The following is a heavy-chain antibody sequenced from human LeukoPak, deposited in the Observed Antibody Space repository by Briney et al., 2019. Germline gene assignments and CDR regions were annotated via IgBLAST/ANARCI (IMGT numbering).Heavy chain of an antibody. V-gene: IGHV4-59*01. CDR3: ARDKGIMRYFDL. D-gene: IGHD2-8*01. CDR1: GGSISSYY. CDR2: IYYDGST. Sequence: SETLSLTCTVSGGSISSYYWSWIRQPPGKGLEWIGYIYYDGSTKYNPSLKSRVTMSVDTSKNQFSLKLYSVTAADTAVYFCARDKGIMRYFDLWGRGTLVTVSS. J-gene: IGHJ2*01.